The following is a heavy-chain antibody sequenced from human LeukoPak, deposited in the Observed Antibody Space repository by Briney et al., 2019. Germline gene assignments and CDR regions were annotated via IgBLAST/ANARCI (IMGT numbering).Heavy chain of an antibody. Sequence: GGSLRLSCAAAGFTLSNYAMSWVRHAPGKGLEWVSTITSSGGTTYYTDSVKGRFTISRDNSKNTLYLQMNSLRADDTAVYYCAKSPTGSAYNCRDRWGQGTLVTLSS. CDR2: ITSSGGTT. CDR1: GFTLSNYA. J-gene: IGHJ5*02. CDR3: AKSPTGSAYNCRDR. V-gene: IGHV3-23*01.